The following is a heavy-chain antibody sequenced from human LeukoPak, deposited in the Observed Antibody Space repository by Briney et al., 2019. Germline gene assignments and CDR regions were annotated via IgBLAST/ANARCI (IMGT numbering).Heavy chain of an antibody. CDR3: AHIPYRITIFGVVPGFDP. J-gene: IGHJ5*02. Sequence: SGPTLVNPTQTLTLTCTFSGFSLSTSGVGVGWIRQPPGKALAWLALISWNDDKRYSPSLKSRLTITKDTSKNQVVLTMTNTDPVDTATYYCAHIPYRITIFGVVPGFDPWGQGTLVTVSS. V-gene: IGHV2-5*01. CDR1: GFSLSTSGVG. CDR2: ISWNDDK. D-gene: IGHD3-3*01.